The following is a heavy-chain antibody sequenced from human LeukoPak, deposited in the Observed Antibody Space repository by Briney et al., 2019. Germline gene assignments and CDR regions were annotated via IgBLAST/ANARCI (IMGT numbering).Heavy chain of an antibody. V-gene: IGHV3-64*02. CDR2: ISYSGGST. CDR3: ARRFAAQLAFVDV. Sequence: GGSLRLSCAASGFTFTNYAMHWVRQAPGKGLEYVSAISYSGGSTYYADSVKGRFTISRDNSKNTLYLQMGSLTAEDMAVYYCARRFAAQLAFVDVWGKGTTVTISS. CDR1: GFTFTNYA. D-gene: IGHD3-3*02. J-gene: IGHJ6*04.